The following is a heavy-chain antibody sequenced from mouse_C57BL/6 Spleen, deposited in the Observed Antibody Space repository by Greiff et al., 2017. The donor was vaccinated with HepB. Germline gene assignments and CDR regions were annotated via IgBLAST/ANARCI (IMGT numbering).Heavy chain of an antibody. V-gene: IGHV1-64*01. J-gene: IGHJ4*01. CDR1: GYTFTSYW. D-gene: IGHD3-2*02. CDR2: IHPNSGST. Sequence: QVQLKQPGAELVKPGASVKLSCKASGYTFTSYWMHWVKQRPGQGLEWIGMIHPNSGSTNYNEKFKSKATLTVDKSSSTAYMQLSSLTSEDSAVYYCARSDSSRAMDYWGQGTSVTVSS. CDR3: ARSDSSRAMDY.